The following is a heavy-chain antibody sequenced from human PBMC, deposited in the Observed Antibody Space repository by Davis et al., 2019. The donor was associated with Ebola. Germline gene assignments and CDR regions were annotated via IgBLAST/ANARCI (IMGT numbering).Heavy chain of an antibody. Sequence: GESLKISCAASGFPFSSYGMHWVRQAPGKGLEWVAFIRDDGSNKYYADSVKGRFTISRDNSKNTLYLQMNSLRAEDTAVYYCAKGSVTIFGVAPDYYGMDVWGKGTTVTVSS. J-gene: IGHJ6*04. CDR1: GFPFSSYG. D-gene: IGHD3-3*01. V-gene: IGHV3-30*02. CDR3: AKGSVTIFGVAPDYYGMDV. CDR2: IRDDGSNK.